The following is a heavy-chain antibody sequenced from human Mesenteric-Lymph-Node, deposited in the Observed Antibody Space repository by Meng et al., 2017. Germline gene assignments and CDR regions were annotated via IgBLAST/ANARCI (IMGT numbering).Heavy chain of an antibody. V-gene: IGHV3-21*01. D-gene: IGHD3-22*01. CDR3: ATTKGGYYDSSGYWGPLGAFDI. CDR2: ISSSSSYI. CDR1: GFTFSSYA. Sequence: GESLKISCAASGFTFSSYAMSWVRQAPGKGLEWVSSISSSSSYIYYADSVKGRFTISRDNAKNSLYLQMNSLRAEDTAVYYCATTKGGYYDSSGYWGPLGAFDIWGQGTMVTVSS. J-gene: IGHJ3*02.